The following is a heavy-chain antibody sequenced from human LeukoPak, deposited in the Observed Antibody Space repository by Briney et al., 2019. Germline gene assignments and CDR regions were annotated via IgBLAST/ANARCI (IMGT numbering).Heavy chain of an antibody. D-gene: IGHD2-8*01. CDR2: IYYSGST. CDR1: GGSISSSSYY. CDR3: ARREAYCTNGVCYDDAFDI. J-gene: IGHJ3*02. Sequence: SETLSLTCTVSGGSISSSSYYWGWIRQPPGKGLEWIGSIYYSGSTYYNPSLKSRVTISVVTSKNQFSLKLSSVTAADTAVYYCARREAYCTNGVCYDDAFDIWGQGTMVTVSS. V-gene: IGHV4-39*01.